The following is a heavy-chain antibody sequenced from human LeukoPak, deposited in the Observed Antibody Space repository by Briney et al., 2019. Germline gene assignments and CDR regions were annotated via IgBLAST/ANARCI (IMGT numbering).Heavy chain of an antibody. J-gene: IGHJ4*02. CDR2: IYYSGST. Sequence: KPSETLSLTCTVSGGSISSYYWSWIRQPPGKGLEWIGYIYYSGSTNYNPSLKSRVTISVDTSKNQFSLKLSSVTAADTAMYYCARVLRNYYDSSGYYQRTSLFDYWGQGTLVTVSS. CDR1: GGSISSYY. CDR3: ARVLRNYYDSSGYYQRTSLFDY. V-gene: IGHV4-59*01. D-gene: IGHD3-22*01.